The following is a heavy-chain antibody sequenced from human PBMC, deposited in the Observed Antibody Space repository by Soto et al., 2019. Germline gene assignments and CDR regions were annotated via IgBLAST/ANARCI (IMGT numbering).Heavy chain of an antibody. D-gene: IGHD2-15*01. Sequence: QVQLQESGPGLVKPSETLSLTCSVSGGSIISHYWSWIRQPPGKGLEWIGYIHYTGSTDYNPSLKSRLTISVDTYTNQFSLTLSSVTAADTAVYYCARGGWSLDYWGQGTLVTVSS. CDR2: IHYTGST. CDR1: GGSIISHY. J-gene: IGHJ4*02. V-gene: IGHV4-59*11. CDR3: ARGGWSLDY.